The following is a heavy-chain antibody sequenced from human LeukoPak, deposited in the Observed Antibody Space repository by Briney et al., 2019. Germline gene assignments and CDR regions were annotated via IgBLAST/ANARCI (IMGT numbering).Heavy chain of an antibody. CDR3: ASSYFDNSMPAYDL. J-gene: IGHJ3*01. V-gene: IGHV3-7*01. CDR2: IKQNGSEM. Sequence: AGGSLRLSCSASGFTFRSYWMDCVRQAPGKGLEWVANIKQNGSEMYYVDSVKGRFTIYRDNTKNSLFLHMGSLRAEDTAVYFCASSYFDNSMPAYDLWGQGTMVTVSS. CDR1: GFTFRSYW. D-gene: IGHD3-22*01.